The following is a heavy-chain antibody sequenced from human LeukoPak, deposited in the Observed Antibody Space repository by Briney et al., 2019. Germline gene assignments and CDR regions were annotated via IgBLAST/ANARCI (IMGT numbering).Heavy chain of an antibody. CDR1: GGTFSSYV. CDR3: ARDGRSGNSMDV. J-gene: IGHJ6*02. V-gene: IGHV1-69*04. Sequence: GASVKVSCKASGGTFSSYVISWVRQAPGQGLEWMGRIIPILGIANYAQKFQGRVTITADKSTSTAYMELSSLRSEDTAVYCCARDGRSGNSMDVWGQGTTVTVSS. CDR2: IIPILGIA. D-gene: IGHD3-3*01.